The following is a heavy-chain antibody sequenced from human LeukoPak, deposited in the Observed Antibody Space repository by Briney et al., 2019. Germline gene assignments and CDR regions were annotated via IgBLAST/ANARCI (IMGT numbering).Heavy chain of an antibody. J-gene: IGHJ5*02. CDR3: AKGPSGYSSGDNWFDP. D-gene: IGHD6-19*01. CDR1: GFTFNRYG. CDR2: TRYDGSNN. V-gene: IGHV3-30*02. Sequence: PGGSLRLSCAASGFTFNRYGMSWVRQAQGKGLEWVAFTRYDGSNNYYADSVKGRFTMSRDNSKNTLYLQMNSLRAEDTAVFYCAKGPSGYSSGDNWFDPWGQGTLVTVSS.